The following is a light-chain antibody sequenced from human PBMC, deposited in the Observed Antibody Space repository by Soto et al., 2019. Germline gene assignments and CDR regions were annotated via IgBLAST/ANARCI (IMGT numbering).Light chain of an antibody. CDR2: RAS. Sequence: EIVLTQSPGTLSLSPGERATLSCRASQSVSSSSLSWYQQKPGQAPRLLIYRASSRETGIPDRFSGSGSGTDFTLTISRLEPEDLAVYYCQQYDSSPLTFGGGTKVEIK. J-gene: IGKJ4*01. CDR3: QQYDSSPLT. CDR1: QSVSSSS. V-gene: IGKV3-20*01.